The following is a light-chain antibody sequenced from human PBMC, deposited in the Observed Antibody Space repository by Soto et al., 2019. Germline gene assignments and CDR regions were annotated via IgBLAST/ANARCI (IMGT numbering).Light chain of an antibody. J-gene: IGKJ1*01. CDR1: QSISNY. V-gene: IGKV3-15*01. CDR3: QQSDIWPRT. Sequence: EIVMTQSPATVSVSPGERATLSCRASQSISNYLAWYQQKPGQAPRLLIYGASTRATGIPDRFSGSGYGTEFTLTVSRXQSEDFAVYYCQQSDIWPRTFGQGTKVDTK. CDR2: GAS.